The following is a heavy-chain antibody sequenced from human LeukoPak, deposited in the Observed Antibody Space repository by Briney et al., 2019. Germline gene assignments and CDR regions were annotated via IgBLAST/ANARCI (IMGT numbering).Heavy chain of an antibody. V-gene: IGHV4-34*01. J-gene: IGHJ6*02. CDR3: ARGLGSHYYYYGMDV. D-gene: IGHD2-15*01. CDR1: GGSFSGYY. CDR2: INHSGST. Sequence: SETLSLTCAVYGGSFSGYYWSWIRQPPGKGLEWIGEINHSGSTNYDPSLKSRVTISVDTSKNQFSLKLSSVTAADTAVYYCARGLGSHYYYYGMDVWGQGTTVTVSS.